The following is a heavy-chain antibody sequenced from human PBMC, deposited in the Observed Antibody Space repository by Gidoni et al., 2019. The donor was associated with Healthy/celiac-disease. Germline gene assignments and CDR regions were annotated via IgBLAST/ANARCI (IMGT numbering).Heavy chain of an antibody. V-gene: IGHV4-31*03. CDR1: GGSISSCGYY. J-gene: IGHJ5*02. Sequence: QVQLQESGPGLVKPSQTLSLTCTVSGGSISSCGYYWSWIRQHPGKGLEWIGYIYYSGSTYYNPSLKSRVTISVDTSKNQFSLKLSSVTAADTAVYYCARGGITMVQGGRFDPWGQGTLVTVSS. CDR2: IYYSGST. CDR3: ARGGITMVQGGRFDP. D-gene: IGHD3-10*01.